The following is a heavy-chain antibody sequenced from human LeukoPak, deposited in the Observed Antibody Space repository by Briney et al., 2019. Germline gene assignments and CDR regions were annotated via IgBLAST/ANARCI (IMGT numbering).Heavy chain of an antibody. D-gene: IGHD1-1*01. CDR1: GFTFSGSA. CDR3: ARDPGPYGDYMDV. CDR2: IRSKANSYAT. J-gene: IGHJ6*03. Sequence: GGSLRLSCAASGFTFSGSAMHWVRQASGKGLEWVGRIRSKANSYATAYAASVKGRFTISRDNSKNTLYLQMNSLGAEDTAVYYCARDPGPYGDYMDVWGKGTTVTVSS. V-gene: IGHV3-73*01.